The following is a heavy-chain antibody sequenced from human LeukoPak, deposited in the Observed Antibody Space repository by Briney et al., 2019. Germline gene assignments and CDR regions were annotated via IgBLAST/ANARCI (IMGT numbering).Heavy chain of an antibody. V-gene: IGHV1-69*06. D-gene: IGHD2-15*01. CDR1: GGTFSSYA. Sequence: ASVKVSCKASGGTFSSYAISWVRQAPGQGLEWMGGIIPIFGTANYAQKFQGRVTITADKSTSTAYMELSSLRSEDTAVYYCAASRGGYCSGGSCHSEITAWFDPWGQGTLVTVSS. J-gene: IGHJ5*02. CDR3: AASRGGYCSGGSCHSEITAWFDP. CDR2: IIPIFGTA.